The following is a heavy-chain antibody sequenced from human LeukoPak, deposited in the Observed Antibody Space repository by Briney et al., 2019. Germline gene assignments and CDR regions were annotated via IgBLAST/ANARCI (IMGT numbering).Heavy chain of an antibody. CDR3: ARVFSKSGWYYYDY. CDR2: INSKSGGT. Sequence: ASVKVSCKTSGYTFTDYYIHWVRQAPGQGLEWMGRINSKSGGTNYAQNFQGRVIMTRDTSISTAYMELSRLKSDDTAVYYCARVFSKSGWYYYDYWGQGTLSPSPQ. V-gene: IGHV1-2*06. J-gene: IGHJ4*02. CDR1: GYTFTDYY. D-gene: IGHD6-19*01.